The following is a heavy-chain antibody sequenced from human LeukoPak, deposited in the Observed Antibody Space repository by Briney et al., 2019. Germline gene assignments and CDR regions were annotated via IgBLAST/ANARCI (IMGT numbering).Heavy chain of an antibody. CDR1: GYTFTANY. D-gene: IGHD3-10*01. J-gene: IGHJ4*02. V-gene: IGHV1-2*06. Sequence: ASVKVSCKASGYTFTANYIHWVRQAPGQGLEWVGRIHPKSGGANYAQKFQGRVTMTRDTSISTAYMELSRLRSDDTAVYYCARQGDYYGSGSYPNWGQGTLVTVSS. CDR3: ARQGDYYGSGSYPN. CDR2: IHPKSGGA.